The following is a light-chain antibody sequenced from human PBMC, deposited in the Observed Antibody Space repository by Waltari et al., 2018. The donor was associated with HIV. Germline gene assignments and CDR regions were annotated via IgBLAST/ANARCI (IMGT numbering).Light chain of an antibody. CDR1: VVATNF. CDR2: KDT. Sequence: SFDLTQPSSVSVSPGQTARIPCSGPVVATNFVRWFQQKPGRPPTLVIYKDTERPSEIPERFSGSSSGTTATLTITGAQVEDEADYYCYCAADKNVLGGGTKLTVL. V-gene: IGLV3-27*01. CDR3: YCAADKNV. J-gene: IGLJ2*01.